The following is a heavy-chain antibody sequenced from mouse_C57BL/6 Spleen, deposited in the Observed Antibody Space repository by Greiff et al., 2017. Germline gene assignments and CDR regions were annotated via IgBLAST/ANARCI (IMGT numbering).Heavy chain of an antibody. D-gene: IGHD1-1*01. CDR3: ARNYGGSYRYFDV. CDR2: IYPGSGNT. J-gene: IGHJ1*03. V-gene: IGHV1-81*01. Sequence: QVQLQQSGAELVRPGASVKLSCKASGYTFTSYGISWVKQRPGQGLEWIGEIYPGSGNTYYNEKFKCKATLTADKSSSTAYMELSSLTSEDSAVYFCARNYGGSYRYFDVWGTGTTVTVSS. CDR1: GYTFTSYG.